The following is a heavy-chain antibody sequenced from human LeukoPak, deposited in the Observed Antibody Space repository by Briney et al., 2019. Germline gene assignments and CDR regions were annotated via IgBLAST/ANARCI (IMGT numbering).Heavy chain of an antibody. CDR2: IYPGDSDT. CDR3: ARQGDQEKGKYYFYY. Sequence: GESLKISCKGSGFSFTSYWIGWVRQMPGKGLEWMGIIYPGDSDTRYRPSFQGQVTISADKSISTAYLQWSSLKASYTAMYYCARQGDQEKGKYYFYYWGQGTLVTVSS. V-gene: IGHV5-51*01. D-gene: IGHD3-16*01. CDR1: GFSFTSYW. J-gene: IGHJ4*02.